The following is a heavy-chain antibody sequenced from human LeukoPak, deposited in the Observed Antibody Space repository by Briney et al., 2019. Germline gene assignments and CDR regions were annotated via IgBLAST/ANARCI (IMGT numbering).Heavy chain of an antibody. CDR3: ARDHVDIVATIGGY. D-gene: IGHD5-12*01. CDR1: GXTFSSYA. Sequence: TGGSLRLSCAASGXTFSSYAMHWVRQAPGKGLEWVAVISYDGSNKYYADSVKGRFTISRDNSKNTLYLQMNSLRAEDTAVYYCARDHVDIVATIGGYWGQGTLVTVSS. V-gene: IGHV3-30-3*01. CDR2: ISYDGSNK. J-gene: IGHJ4*02.